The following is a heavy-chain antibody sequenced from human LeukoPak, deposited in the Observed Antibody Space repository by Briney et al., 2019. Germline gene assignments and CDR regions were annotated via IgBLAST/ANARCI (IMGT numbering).Heavy chain of an antibody. J-gene: IGHJ4*02. CDR2: IKSRTDGGTT. V-gene: IGHV3-15*01. D-gene: IGHD2-21*02. CDR1: GFTFSNAW. Sequence: PGGSLRLSCAASGFTFSNAWMSWVRQAPGKGLEWVGRIKSRTDGGTTDYAAPVKGRFTISRDDSKNTLYLQMNSLKTEDTAVYYCTTDVVVTASDYWGQGTLVTVSS. CDR3: TTDVVVTASDY.